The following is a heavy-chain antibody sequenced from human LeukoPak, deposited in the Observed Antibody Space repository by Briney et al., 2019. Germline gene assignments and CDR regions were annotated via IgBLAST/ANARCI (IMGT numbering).Heavy chain of an antibody. V-gene: IGHV5-51*01. CDR3: ARSGYYYDSSGYYQYDY. D-gene: IGHD3-22*01. CDR2: IYPGDSDT. J-gene: IGHJ4*02. CDR1: GYSFTSYW. Sequence: GESLKISGKGSGYSFTSYWIGWVRQMPGKGLEWMGIIYPGDSDTRYSPSFQGQVTISADKSISTAYLQWSSLKASDTAMYYCARSGYYYDSSGYYQYDYWGQGTLVTVS.